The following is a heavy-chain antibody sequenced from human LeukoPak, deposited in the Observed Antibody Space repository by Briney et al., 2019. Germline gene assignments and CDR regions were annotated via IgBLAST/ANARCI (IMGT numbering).Heavy chain of an antibody. V-gene: IGHV3-21*01. CDR3: ARSPVRIAAPGRAFDY. Sequence: GGSLRLSCAASGFTFSSYSMNWARQVSGKGLEWVSYISSSSTYINYADSLKGRFTISRDNAKNSLYLQMNSLRAEDTAVYYCARSPVRIAAPGRAFDYWGQGTLVTVSS. J-gene: IGHJ4*02. CDR2: ISSSSTYI. CDR1: GFTFSSYS. D-gene: IGHD6-13*01.